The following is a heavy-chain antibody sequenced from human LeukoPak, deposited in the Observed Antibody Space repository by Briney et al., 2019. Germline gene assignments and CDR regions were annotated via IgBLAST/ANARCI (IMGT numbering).Heavy chain of an antibody. CDR1: GFTPSSYW. CDR2: ITSEGSST. V-gene: IGHV3-74*01. Sequence: PGGSLRLSCAASGFTPSSYWMHWVRQVPGKGLVWVSRITSEGSSTNYADSVKGRFTISRDNAKNTLYLQMSSLRAEDTAVDYCARGSSVVALDWGQGTLVTVSS. J-gene: IGHJ4*02. D-gene: IGHD2-15*01. CDR3: ARGSSVVALD.